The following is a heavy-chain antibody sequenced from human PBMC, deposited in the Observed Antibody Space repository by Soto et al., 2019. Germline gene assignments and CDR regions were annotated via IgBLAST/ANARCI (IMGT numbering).Heavy chain of an antibody. CDR2: IYYSGST. D-gene: IGHD6-19*01. Sequence: SETLSLPCPVSGGSISSYYWSWIRHPPGKGLEWIGYIYYSGSTNYNPSLKSRVSISVDTSKSQFSLRLTSVTAADTAVYYCARYSSGWFDAFDIWGQGTMVTVSS. CDR1: GGSISSYY. J-gene: IGHJ3*02. CDR3: ARYSSGWFDAFDI. V-gene: IGHV4-59*01.